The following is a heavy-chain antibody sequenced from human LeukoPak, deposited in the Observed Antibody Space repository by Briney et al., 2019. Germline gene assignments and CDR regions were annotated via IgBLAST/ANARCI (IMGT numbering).Heavy chain of an antibody. V-gene: IGHV3-30*18. CDR1: GFSFSTFG. J-gene: IGHJ4*02. Sequence: GGSLRLSCAASGFSFSTFGMHWVRQTPGKGLEWVTHISKDESNKYYADSVKGRFTISRDTSKNTLFLQMNSLRVEDTAVYYCAKDNPVLEYWGQGTLVTVSS. CDR2: ISKDESNK. CDR3: AKDNPVLEY.